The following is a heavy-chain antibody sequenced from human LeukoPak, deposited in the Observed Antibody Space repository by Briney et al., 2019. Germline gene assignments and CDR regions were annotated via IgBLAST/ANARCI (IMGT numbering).Heavy chain of an antibody. CDR2: ISSSGSTI. CDR3: ASFRYSSGYPL. D-gene: IGHD3-22*01. J-gene: IGHJ4*02. Sequence: PGGSLRLSCAASGFTFSDYYMSWIRQAPGKGLEWVPYISSSGSTIYYADSVKGRFTISRDNAKNSLYLQMNSPRAEDTAVYYCASFRYSSGYPLWGQGTLVTVSS. V-gene: IGHV3-11*01. CDR1: GFTFSDYY.